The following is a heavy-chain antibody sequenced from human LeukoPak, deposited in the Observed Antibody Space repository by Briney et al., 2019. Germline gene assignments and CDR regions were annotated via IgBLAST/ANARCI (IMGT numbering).Heavy chain of an antibody. V-gene: IGHV4-39*01. CDR1: GFTVSSNY. CDR2: IYYSGST. D-gene: IGHD3-16*01. CDR3: ARHYGP. J-gene: IGHJ5*02. Sequence: GSLRLSCAASGFTVSSNYVSWIRQPPGKGLEWIGSIYYSGSTYYDPSLKSRVTISVDTSKNQFSLKLSSVTAADTAVYYCARHYGPWGQGTLVTVSS.